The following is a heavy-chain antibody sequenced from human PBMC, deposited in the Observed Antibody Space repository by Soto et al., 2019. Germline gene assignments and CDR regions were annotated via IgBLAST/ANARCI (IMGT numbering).Heavy chain of an antibody. CDR2: IHHGGNS. J-gene: IGHJ4*02. CDR3: ARGESQQQRDY. Sequence: QVQLQESGPGLVKPSGTLSLTCAVSGDSIISDKWWSWVRQAPGKGLEWIGEIHHGGNSKYNTSLKRRVIISVDRPKNQCSLNLTSVTDADTAVYYCARGESQQQRDYWGQGTLVTVSS. CDR1: GDSIISDKW. V-gene: IGHV4-4*02. D-gene: IGHD6-25*01.